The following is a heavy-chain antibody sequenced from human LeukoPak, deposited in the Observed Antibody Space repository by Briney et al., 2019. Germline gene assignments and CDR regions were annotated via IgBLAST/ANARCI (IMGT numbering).Heavy chain of an antibody. CDR1: GGSFSGYY. V-gene: IGHV4-34*01. CDR2: TNHSGST. J-gene: IGHJ4*02. D-gene: IGHD3-22*01. Sequence: SSETLSLTCAVYGGSFSGYYWSWIRQPPGKGLEWIGETNHSGSTNYNPSLKSRVTISVDTSKNQFSLKLSSVTAADTAVYYCARDRTGYYNYFDYWGQGTLVTVSS. CDR3: ARDRTGYYNYFDY.